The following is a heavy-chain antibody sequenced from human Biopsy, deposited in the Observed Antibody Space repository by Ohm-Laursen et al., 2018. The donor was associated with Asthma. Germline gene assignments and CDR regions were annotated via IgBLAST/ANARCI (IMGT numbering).Heavy chain of an antibody. D-gene: IGHD3-10*01. CDR1: GYTFNSAG. J-gene: IGHJ6*02. CDR2: ISVYNGNT. V-gene: IGHV1-18*01. Sequence: ASVKVSCKTSGYTFNSAGITWVRQAPGQGLEWMGWISVYNGNTKVAQKLQDRVTMITDTSTSTAYMELRSLRSDDTAVYFCARAVDYSHYYGIDVWGQGATVAVS. CDR3: ARAVDYSHYYGIDV.